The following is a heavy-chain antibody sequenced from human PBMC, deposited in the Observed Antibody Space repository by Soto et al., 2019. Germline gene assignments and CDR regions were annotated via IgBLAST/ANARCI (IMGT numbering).Heavy chain of an antibody. CDR2: ITDSRGT. Sequence: EVQLLESGGGLIQPGGSLRLSCAASGFTFGTYGMSWVRQAPGKGLEWVSSITDSRGTYYADSVKGRFTISRDNSKNTQYLQMNSLRMEDTALYYCGRVGFDSSGPGGIDYWGQGALVTVSS. CDR3: GRVGFDSSGPGGIDY. CDR1: GFTFGTYG. D-gene: IGHD3-22*01. V-gene: IGHV3-23*01. J-gene: IGHJ4*02.